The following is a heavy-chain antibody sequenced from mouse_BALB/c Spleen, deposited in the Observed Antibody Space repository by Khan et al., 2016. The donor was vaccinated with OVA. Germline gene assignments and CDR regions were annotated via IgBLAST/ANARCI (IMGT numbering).Heavy chain of an antibody. Sequence: LVESGGGLVQPGGSRKLFCAASGFTFNSHGMHWVRQAPEKGLEWVAYISGDSNTIYYADTVKGRFTISRDNPKNTLFLQMTSLMSEDTAMYYYATSYFCGYYFDYWGPGTTLTVS. CDR1: GFTFNSHG. CDR3: ATSYFCGYYFDY. V-gene: IGHV5-17*02. J-gene: IGHJ2*01. D-gene: IGHD1-1*01. CDR2: ISGDSNTI.